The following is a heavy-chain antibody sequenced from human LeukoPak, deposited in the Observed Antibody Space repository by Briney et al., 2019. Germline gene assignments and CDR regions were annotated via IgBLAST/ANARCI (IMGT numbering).Heavy chain of an antibody. CDR3: ARDHDRVNWFDY. CDR2: ITSTSDTI. Sequence: PGGSLRLSCVTSGFPFSTYSMNWVRQAPGKGLEWLSYITSTSDTIYYADSVKGRFTISRDNAKNSLYLQLNSLRAEDTAVYYCARDHDRVNWFDYWGQGTLVTVSS. V-gene: IGHV3-48*01. CDR1: GFPFSTYS. J-gene: IGHJ4*02. D-gene: IGHD1-1*01.